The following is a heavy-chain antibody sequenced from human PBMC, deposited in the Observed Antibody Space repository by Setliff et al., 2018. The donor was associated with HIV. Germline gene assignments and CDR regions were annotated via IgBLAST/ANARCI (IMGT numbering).Heavy chain of an antibody. Sequence: GASVKVSCKASGYTFTSYYMHWVRQAPGQGLEWMGGIIPVFRRGDNAQGFQGRVAITADESTTAVYMELSRLRSEDTAVYYCVRGPSYYYDSSGYYYSQFRYWGQGTLVTVSS. CDR3: VRGPSYYYDSSGYYYSQFRY. D-gene: IGHD3-22*01. J-gene: IGHJ4*02. V-gene: IGHV1-69*13. CDR1: GYTFTSYY. CDR2: IIPVFRRG.